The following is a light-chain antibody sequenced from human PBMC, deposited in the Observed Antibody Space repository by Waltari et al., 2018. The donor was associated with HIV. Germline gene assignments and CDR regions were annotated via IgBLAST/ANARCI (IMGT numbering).Light chain of an antibody. V-gene: IGLV2-8*01. CDR2: DVT. CDR1: SSDVGAFKY. CDR3: SSYAGSSMSYA. J-gene: IGLJ1*01. Sequence: QSALPQPPSASGSPGQSVSISCTGASSDVGAFKYVSWYQQHPGKAPNHLIYDVTKRPTGCPARFSGSKSGNTASLTVSGLQAEDEAHYYCSSYAGSSMSYAFGTGTKVTVL.